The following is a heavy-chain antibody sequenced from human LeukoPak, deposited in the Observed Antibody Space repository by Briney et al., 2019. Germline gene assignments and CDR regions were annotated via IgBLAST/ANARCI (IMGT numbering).Heavy chain of an antibody. CDR2: ISGSGGST. CDR1: GFTFSSYT. J-gene: IGHJ4*02. CDR3: AKDIGRYGSSGPL. Sequence: GGSLRPACAASGFTFSSYTMSWVRQAPGKGLEWVSAISGSGGSTYYADSMKGLFTISRENSKNTLYLQMNSLRAEDTAVYYCAKDIGRYGSSGPLWGQGTLVTVSS. D-gene: IGHD3-22*01. V-gene: IGHV3-23*01.